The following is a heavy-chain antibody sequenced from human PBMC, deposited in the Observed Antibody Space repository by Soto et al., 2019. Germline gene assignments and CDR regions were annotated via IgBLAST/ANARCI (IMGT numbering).Heavy chain of an antibody. CDR3: ARGAAAAPNWFDP. CDR1: GGSISSYY. CDR2: IYYSGST. D-gene: IGHD2-2*01. J-gene: IGHJ5*02. Sequence: SETLSLTCTVSGGSISSYYWSWIRQPPGKGLEWIGYIYYSGSTNYNPSLKSRVTISVDTSKNHFSLKLSSVTAADTAVYYCARGAAAAPNWFDPWGQGTLVTVSS. V-gene: IGHV4-59*12.